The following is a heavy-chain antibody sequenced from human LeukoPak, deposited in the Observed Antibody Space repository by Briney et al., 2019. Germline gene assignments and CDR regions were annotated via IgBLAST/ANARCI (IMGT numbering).Heavy chain of an antibody. CDR1: GITFSSSW. V-gene: IGHV3-7*01. CDR3: ATGPSYCGGDCYYYFAY. CDR2: IKPDESEK. J-gene: IGHJ4*02. D-gene: IGHD2-21*01. Sequence: GGSPRLSCAASGITFSSSWMSWVRQAPGKGLEWVANIKPDESEKYYVDSVKGRFTISRDNAKNSLYLQMNSLRAEDTALYYCATGPSYCGGDCYYYFAYWGQGTLVTVSS.